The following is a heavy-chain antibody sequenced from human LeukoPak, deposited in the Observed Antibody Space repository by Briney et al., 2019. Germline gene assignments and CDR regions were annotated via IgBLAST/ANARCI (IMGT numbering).Heavy chain of an antibody. CDR1: GFTFSSYA. V-gene: IGHV3-23*01. Sequence: PGGSLRLSCAASGFTFSSYAMSWVRQAPGKGLEWVSGIIGSGGSTYCADSVKGRFTISRDNSKNTLYLQMNSLRAEDTAVYYCARELTMAKGFDYWGQGALVTVSS. D-gene: IGHD3-10*01. CDR3: ARELTMAKGFDY. J-gene: IGHJ4*02. CDR2: IIGSGGST.